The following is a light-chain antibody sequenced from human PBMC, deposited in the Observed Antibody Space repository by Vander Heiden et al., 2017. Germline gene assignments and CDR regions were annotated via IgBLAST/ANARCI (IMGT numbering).Light chain of an antibody. CDR3: SEYTSSSTL. Sequence: QSALTHPVSVSGSPGQSLTISCTGTRSDAGGYTSVSWYQQPPGKAPTLTIYEVSNRPSGVSTRFSGSKSGNTASLTSSGLKAEEEADYYCSEYTSSSTLVGGGTKLTVL. V-gene: IGLV2-14*01. CDR1: RSDAGGYTS. CDR2: EVS. J-gene: IGLJ2*01.